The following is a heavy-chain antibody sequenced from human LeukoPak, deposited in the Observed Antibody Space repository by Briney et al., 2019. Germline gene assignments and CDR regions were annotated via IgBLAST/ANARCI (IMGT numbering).Heavy chain of an antibody. V-gene: IGHV1-8*03. D-gene: IGHD2-2*01. Sequence: GASVKVSCKASGYTFTSYDINWVRQATGQGLEWMGWMNPNSGNTGYAQKFQGRVTITRNTSISTAYMELSSLRSEDTAVYYCAIGGPAALWTDLDIWGQGTMVTVSS. CDR3: AIGGPAALWTDLDI. J-gene: IGHJ3*02. CDR2: MNPNSGNT. CDR1: GYTFTSYD.